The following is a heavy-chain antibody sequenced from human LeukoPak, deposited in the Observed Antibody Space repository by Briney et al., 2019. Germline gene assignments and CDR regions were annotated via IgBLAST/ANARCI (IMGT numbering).Heavy chain of an antibody. Sequence: ASVNVSCKASGYTFTAYYVHWVRQAPGQGLEWMGWINPNSGVTKYAQKFQGRVTLTRDTSISTAYMELSRLISGDTAVYYCAKMAIAAAVEGDSWCDPWGQGTLVTVSS. CDR2: INPNSGVT. V-gene: IGHV1-2*02. CDR3: AKMAIAAAVEGDSWCDP. D-gene: IGHD6-13*01. J-gene: IGHJ5*02. CDR1: GYTFTAYY.